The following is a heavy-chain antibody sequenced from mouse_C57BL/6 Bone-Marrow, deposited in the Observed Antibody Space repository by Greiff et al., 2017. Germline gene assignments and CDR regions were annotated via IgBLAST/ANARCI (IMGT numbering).Heavy chain of an antibody. D-gene: IGHD1-1*01. J-gene: IGHJ2*01. CDR2: ISSGGSYI. V-gene: IGHV5-6*01. CDR3: ASITTVVADY. CDR1: GFTFSSYG. Sequence: EVKLVESGGDLVKPGGSLKLSCAASGFTFSSYGMSWVRQTPDKRLEWVATISSGGSYIYYPDSVKGRFTISRDNAKNTLYLQMSSLKSEDTAMYYCASITTVVADYWGQGTTLTVSS.